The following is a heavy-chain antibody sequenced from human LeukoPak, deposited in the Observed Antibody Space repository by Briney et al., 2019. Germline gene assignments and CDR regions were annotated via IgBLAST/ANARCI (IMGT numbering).Heavy chain of an antibody. CDR2: IKRSGGGT. CDR3: ARAFGPIKGFNYYYGMDV. V-gene: IGHV3-23*01. Sequence: VGSLRLSCAASGFAFNNYAMSWVRQAPGKGLEWVSTIKRSGGGTYYADSVKGRFTISRDNSKNTLYLQMNSLRAEDTAVYYCARAFGPIKGFNYYYGMDVWGQGTTVTVSS. D-gene: IGHD3-10*01. J-gene: IGHJ6*02. CDR1: GFAFNNYA.